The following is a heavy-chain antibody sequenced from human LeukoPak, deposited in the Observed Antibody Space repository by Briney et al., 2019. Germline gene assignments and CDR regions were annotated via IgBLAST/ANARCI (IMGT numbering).Heavy chain of an antibody. V-gene: IGHV3-30*18. CDR1: GFTFSSYG. CDR2: TSYDGSDK. J-gene: IGHJ4*02. CDR3: AKRGDYGGKKHFDC. D-gene: IGHD4-23*01. Sequence: QPGGSLRLSCAASGFTFSSYGMRWVRQAPGKGLEWVAVTSYDGSDKYYADSVKGRFTISRDNSKNTMYLQMNGLRVEDTAVYYCAKRGDYGGKKHFDCCGQGTLVTVSS.